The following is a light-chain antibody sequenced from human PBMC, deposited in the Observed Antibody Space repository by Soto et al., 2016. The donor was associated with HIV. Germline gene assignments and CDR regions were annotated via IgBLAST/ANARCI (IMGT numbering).Light chain of an antibody. V-gene: IGKV1-27*01. CDR3: QKXNSAPLT. CDR2: AAF. Sequence: DIQMTQSPSSLSASVGDRVTITCRASQGISTYLAWYQQKPGKVPKLLIYAAFTLQSGVPSRFTGSGSGTDFTLTISSLQPEDVATYYCQKXNSAPLTFGGGTKVEIK. J-gene: IGKJ4*01. CDR1: QGISTY.